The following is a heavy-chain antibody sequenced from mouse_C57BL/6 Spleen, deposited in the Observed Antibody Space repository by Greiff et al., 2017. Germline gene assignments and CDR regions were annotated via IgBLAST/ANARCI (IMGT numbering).Heavy chain of an antibody. V-gene: IGHV1-69*01. D-gene: IGHD2-3*01. CDR2: IDPSDSYT. J-gene: IGHJ1*03. Sequence: QVQLQQSGAELVMPGASVKLSCKASGYTFTSYWMHWVKQRPGQGLEWIGEIDPSDSYTNYNQKFKGKSTLTVDKSSSTAYMQLSSLTSEDSAVYYCARRRDGYGYFDVWGTGTTVTVSS. CDR3: ARRRDGYGYFDV. CDR1: GYTFTSYW.